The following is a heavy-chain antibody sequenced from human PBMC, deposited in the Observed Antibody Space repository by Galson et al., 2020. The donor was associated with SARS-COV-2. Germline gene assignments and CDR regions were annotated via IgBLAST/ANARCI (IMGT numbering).Heavy chain of an antibody. CDR2: ISAYNGNT. CDR1: GYTFTSYG. CDR3: ARDPSSTLTPKVLRFLEWLPENYFDY. D-gene: IGHD3-3*01. Sequence: SVKVSCKASGYTFTSYGISWVRQAPGQGLEWMGWISAYNGNTNYAQKLQGRVTMTTDTSTSTAYMELRSLRSDDTAVYYCARDPSSTLTPKVLRFLEWLPENYFDYWGQGTLVTVSS. J-gene: IGHJ4*02. V-gene: IGHV1-18*01.